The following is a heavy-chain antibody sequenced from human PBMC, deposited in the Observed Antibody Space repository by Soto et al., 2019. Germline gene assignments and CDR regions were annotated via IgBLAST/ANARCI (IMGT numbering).Heavy chain of an antibody. Sequence: EVQLEKSGGGLVQPGGSLRLSCAASGFSFSSYWMSWVRQAPGKGPEWVAIVSSDGRDKTYADSVKGRFTISRDNAENSLFLQMNSLRADDTAVYYCARDVRYRGPFDYWGQGALVTVSS. CDR2: VSSDGRDK. CDR3: ARDVRYRGPFDY. CDR1: GFSFSSYW. J-gene: IGHJ4*02. V-gene: IGHV3-7*01. D-gene: IGHD3-10*02.